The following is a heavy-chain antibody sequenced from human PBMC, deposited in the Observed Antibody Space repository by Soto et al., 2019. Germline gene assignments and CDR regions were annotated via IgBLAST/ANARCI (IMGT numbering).Heavy chain of an antibody. D-gene: IGHD5-12*01. V-gene: IGHV4-31*03. J-gene: IGHJ4*02. CDR2: IHYSGST. CDR3: ARERGGYNSGIFDF. CDR1: GDSISSGDYY. Sequence: QVQLQESGPGLVKPSQTLSLTCTVSGDSISSGDYYWSWIRQHPGKGLEWIGYIHYSGSTYYNPSLKSRVTISVDTSKNQVSLKLSTVTAADTAVYYCARERGGYNSGIFDFWGQGTLVTVSS.